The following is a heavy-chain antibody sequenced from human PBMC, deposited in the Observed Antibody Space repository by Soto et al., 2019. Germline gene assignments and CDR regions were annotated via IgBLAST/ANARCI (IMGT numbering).Heavy chain of an antibody. CDR1: GYTFTSYG. Sequence: QVQLVQSGAEVKKPGASVKVSCKASGYTFTSYGISWVRPAPGHGLEWMGWISAYNGNTNYAQKLQGRVTMTTDTSTSTAYMELRSLRSDDTAVYYCARDGPTVTTAGTIKDWGQGTLVTVSS. CDR2: ISAYNGNT. V-gene: IGHV1-18*01. CDR3: ARDGPTVTTAGTIKD. D-gene: IGHD4-17*01. J-gene: IGHJ4*02.